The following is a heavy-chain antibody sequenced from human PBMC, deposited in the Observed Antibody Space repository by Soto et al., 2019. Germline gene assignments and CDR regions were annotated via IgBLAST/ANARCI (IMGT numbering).Heavy chain of an antibody. CDR3: ARGRIAAAGCQQ. D-gene: IGHD6-13*01. Sequence: QVQLVQSGAEVKKPGSSVKISCKASGYTFTSYDINWVRQATGQGLEWMGWMNPNSGNTGYAQKIQGRVTMTRNTSISTDYMELSSLRSEDTAVYYCARGRIAAAGCQQWGQGTLVTVSS. V-gene: IGHV1-8*01. CDR1: GYTFTSYD. CDR2: MNPNSGNT. J-gene: IGHJ1*01.